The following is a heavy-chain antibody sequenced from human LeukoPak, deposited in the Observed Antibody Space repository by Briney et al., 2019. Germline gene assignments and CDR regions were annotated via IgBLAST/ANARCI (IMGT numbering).Heavy chain of an antibody. CDR1: GGSISSYY. Sequence: SETLSLTCTVSGGSISSYYWSWIRQPPGKGLEWIGYKHYSGSSNYNPSLKSRVTISVDTSKKQFSLKLSSVTAADTAVYYCASLSNSYGYYYFDYWGQGTLVTVSS. J-gene: IGHJ4*02. CDR2: KHYSGSS. D-gene: IGHD5-18*01. V-gene: IGHV4-59*01. CDR3: ASLSNSYGYYYFDY.